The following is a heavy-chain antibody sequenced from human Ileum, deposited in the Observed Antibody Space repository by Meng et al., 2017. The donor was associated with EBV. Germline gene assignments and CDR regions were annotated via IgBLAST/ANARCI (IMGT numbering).Heavy chain of an antibody. CDR1: GVSISGNY. CDR3: AKGGQWDPLDS. CDR2: FYEGTT. D-gene: IGHD1-26*01. J-gene: IGHJ4*02. Sequence: QVQLQESGPGLVKPSGTLSLTCDVSGVSISGNYWSWIRPSPVKGLEWIGFFYEGTTNYNPSLKSRVTIAAGPANNQISLRLSSVTSADTAVYYCAKGGQWDPLDSWGRGILVTVSS. V-gene: IGHV4-59*01.